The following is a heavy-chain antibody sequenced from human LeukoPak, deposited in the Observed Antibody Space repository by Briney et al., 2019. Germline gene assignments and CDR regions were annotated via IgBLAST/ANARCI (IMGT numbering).Heavy chain of an antibody. J-gene: IGHJ6*03. CDR2: IRYDGSNK. V-gene: IGHV3-30*02. Sequence: GGSLRLSCAASGFTFSSYGMHWVRQAPGKGLEWVAFIRYDGSNKYYADSVKGRFTISRDNSKNTLYLQMNSLRAEDTAVYYCARVIRRWLLKYYYYYMDVWGKGTTVTVSS. D-gene: IGHD5-12*01. CDR1: GFTFSSYG. CDR3: ARVIRRWLLKYYYYYMDV.